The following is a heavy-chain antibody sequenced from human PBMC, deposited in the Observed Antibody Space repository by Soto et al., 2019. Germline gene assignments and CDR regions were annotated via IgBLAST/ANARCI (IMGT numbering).Heavy chain of an antibody. D-gene: IGHD6-19*01. J-gene: IGHJ4*02. CDR3: ARVYSSGWIIDY. CDR2: IYYSGST. CDR1: GGSISSYY. Sequence: PSETLSLTCTVSGGSISSYYWSWIRQPPGKGLEWIGYIYYSGSTNYNPSLKSRVTISVDTSKNQFSLKLSSVTAADTAVYYCARVYSSGWIIDYWGQGTLVTVSS. V-gene: IGHV4-59*08.